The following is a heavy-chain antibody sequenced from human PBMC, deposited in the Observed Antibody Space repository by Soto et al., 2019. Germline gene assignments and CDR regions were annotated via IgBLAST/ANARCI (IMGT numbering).Heavy chain of an antibody. V-gene: IGHV4-34*01. Sequence: SETLSLTCAVYGGSFSGYYWSWIRQPPGKGLEWIGEINHSGSTNYNPSLKSRVTISVDTSKNQFSLKLSSVTAADTAVYYCARGDRPTYYYDSSGYYTSWGQGTLVTSPQ. CDR1: GGSFSGYY. CDR2: INHSGST. CDR3: ARGDRPTYYYDSSGYYTS. J-gene: IGHJ5*02. D-gene: IGHD3-22*01.